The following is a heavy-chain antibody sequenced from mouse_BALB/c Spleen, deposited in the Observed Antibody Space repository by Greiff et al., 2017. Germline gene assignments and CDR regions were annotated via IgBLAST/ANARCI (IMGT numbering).Heavy chain of an antibody. V-gene: IGHV5-9-4*01. CDR3: AREGYYGSSHPLYAMDY. J-gene: IGHJ4*01. CDR2: ISSGGSYT. D-gene: IGHD1-1*01. Sequence: EVQVVESGGGLVKPGGSLKLSCAASGFTFSSCAMSWVRQSPEKRLEWVAEISSGGSYTYYPDTVTGRFTISRDNAKNTLYLEMSSLRSEDTAMYYCAREGYYGSSHPLYAMDYWGQGTSVTVSS. CDR1: GFTFSSCA.